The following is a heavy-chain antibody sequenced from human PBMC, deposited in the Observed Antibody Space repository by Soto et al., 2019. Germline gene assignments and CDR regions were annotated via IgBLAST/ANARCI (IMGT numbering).Heavy chain of an antibody. CDR3: ARQDIVATTGGYDAFDI. CDR2: TYYRSKWYN. J-gene: IGHJ3*02. Sequence: SQNLSLTGAISGDSVSSNSAAWNWIRQSPSRCLEWLGRTYYRSKWYNDYAVSVKSRITINPDTSKNQFSLQLNSVTPEDTAVYYCARQDIVATTGGYDAFDIWGQGTMVTVSS. CDR1: GDSVSSNSAA. V-gene: IGHV6-1*01. D-gene: IGHD5-12*01.